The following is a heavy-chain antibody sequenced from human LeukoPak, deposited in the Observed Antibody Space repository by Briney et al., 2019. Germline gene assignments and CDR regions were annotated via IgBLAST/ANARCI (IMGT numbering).Heavy chain of an antibody. CDR1: GFTFSSYT. J-gene: IGHJ3*01. CDR2: ISSSSGSI. CDR3: AKQMYHDYSGFL. Sequence: PGGSLRLSCAASGFTFSSYTMNWLRQAPGKGLEWVSSISSSSGSIYYADSVKGRFTISRDNAKNSLYLRMHSLRAEDTAVYYCAKQMYHDYSGFLWGQGTMVTVSS. D-gene: IGHD3-22*01. V-gene: IGHV3-21*01.